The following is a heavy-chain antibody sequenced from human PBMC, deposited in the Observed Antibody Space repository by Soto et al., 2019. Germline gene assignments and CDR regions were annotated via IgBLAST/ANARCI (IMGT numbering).Heavy chain of an antibody. V-gene: IGHV1-69*13. J-gene: IGHJ6*02. CDR2: IIPIFGTA. CDR3: ARVRKWELLAYYGMDV. D-gene: IGHD1-26*01. Sequence: ASVKVSCKASGGTFSSYAISWVRQAPGQGLEWMGGIIPIFGTANYAQKFQGRVTITADESTSTAYMELSSLRSEDTAVYYCARVRKWELLAYYGMDVWGQGTTVTVSS. CDR1: GGTFSSYA.